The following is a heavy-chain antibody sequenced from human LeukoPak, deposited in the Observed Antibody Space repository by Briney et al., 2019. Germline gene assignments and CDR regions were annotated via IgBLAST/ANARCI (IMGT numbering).Heavy chain of an antibody. CDR1: GFTFSSYR. V-gene: IGHV3-21*01. J-gene: IGHJ4*02. CDR2: ISSSSSYI. D-gene: IGHD5-18*01. CDR3: SREDTAMAAFDY. Sequence: PGGSLRLSCAASGFTFSSYRMNWVRQAPGKGLEWVSSISSSSSYIYYADSVKGRFTISRDNAKNSLYLQMNSLRAEDTAVYYCSREDTAMAAFDYWGQGTLVTVSS.